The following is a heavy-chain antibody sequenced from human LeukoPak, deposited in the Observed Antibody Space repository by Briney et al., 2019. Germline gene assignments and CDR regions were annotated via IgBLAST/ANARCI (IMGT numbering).Heavy chain of an antibody. D-gene: IGHD3-22*01. CDR2: ISYDGSNK. V-gene: IGHV3-30-3*01. CDR3: ARDYDSSGYFDY. Sequence: GGSLRLSCAASGFTFSSYAMHWVRQAPGKGLEWVAVISYDGSNKYYADSVKGRFTISRDNSKNTLYLQMNGLRAEDTAVYYCARDYDSSGYFDYWAQGTLVTVSS. J-gene: IGHJ4*02. CDR1: GFTFSSYA.